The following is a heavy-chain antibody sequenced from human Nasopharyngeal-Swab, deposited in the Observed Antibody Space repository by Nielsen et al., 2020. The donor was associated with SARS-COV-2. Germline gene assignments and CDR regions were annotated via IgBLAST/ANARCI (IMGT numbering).Heavy chain of an antibody. J-gene: IGHJ4*02. V-gene: IGHV3-9*01. CDR2: ISWNSGTI. CDR3: ARGGYGDSSFYFDY. CDR1: GFTFDDYA. Sequence: SLKISCAASGFTFDDYAIHWVRQAPGKGLEWVSGISWNSGTIGYADSVKGRFTISRDNAKNSLYLQMNSLRAEDTAVYYCARGGYGDSSFYFDYWGQGTLVTVSS. D-gene: IGHD4-17*01.